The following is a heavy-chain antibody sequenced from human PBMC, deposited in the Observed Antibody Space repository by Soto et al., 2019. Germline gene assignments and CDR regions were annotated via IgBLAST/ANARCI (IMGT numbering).Heavy chain of an antibody. CDR3: ARLDKVADY. Sequence: QVQLQESGPGLVKPSETLSLTCTVSGGSISGSYWSWIRQPPGKGLEWIGYIYSSGSTYYNPSLRSRVTMSVDTSKNQFSLKLSSVTAADTAVYYCARLDKVADYWGQGTLVTVSS. D-gene: IGHD5-12*01. V-gene: IGHV4-59*01. J-gene: IGHJ4*02. CDR2: IYSSGST. CDR1: GGSISGSY.